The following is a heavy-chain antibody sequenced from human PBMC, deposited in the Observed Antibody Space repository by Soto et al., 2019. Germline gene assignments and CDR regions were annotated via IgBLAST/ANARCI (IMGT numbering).Heavy chain of an antibody. J-gene: IGHJ4*02. Sequence: ASVKVSCKASGYTFTSYGISWVRQAPGQGLELMGWISAYNGNTNYAQKPQGRVTMTTXXXXXXAXMXLXXXXSDDTAVYYCARDGYGGPFSWGQGTLVTVSS. CDR3: ARDGYGGPFS. CDR2: ISAYNGNT. V-gene: IGHV1-18*01. CDR1: GYTFTSYG. D-gene: IGHD4-17*01.